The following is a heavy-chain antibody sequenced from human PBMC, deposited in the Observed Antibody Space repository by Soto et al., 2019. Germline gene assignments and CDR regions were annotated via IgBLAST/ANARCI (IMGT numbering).Heavy chain of an antibody. D-gene: IGHD2-15*01. CDR3: ARSLDCSGGSCYSLYYYYYMDV. CDR1: GFTVSSNY. CDR2: IYSGGST. V-gene: IGHV3-66*01. J-gene: IGHJ6*03. Sequence: EVQLVESGGGLVQPGGSLRLSCAASGFTVSSNYMSWVRQAPGKGLERVSVIYSGGSTYYADSVKGRFTISRDNSKNTLYLQMNSLRAEDTAVYYCARSLDCSGGSCYSLYYYYYMDVWGKGTTVTVSS.